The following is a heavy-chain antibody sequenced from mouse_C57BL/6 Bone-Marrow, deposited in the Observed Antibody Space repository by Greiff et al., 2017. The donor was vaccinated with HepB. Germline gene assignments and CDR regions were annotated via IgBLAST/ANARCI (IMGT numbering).Heavy chain of an antibody. CDR1: GFTFSDYY. CDR3: ARRPTVVADAMDY. V-gene: IGHV5-12*01. Sequence: DVQLQESGGGLVQPGGSLKLSCAASGFTFSDYYMYWVRQTPEKRLEWVAYISNGGGSTYYPDTVKGRFTISRDNAKNTLYLQMSRLKSEDTAMYYCARRPTVVADAMDYWGQGTSVTVSS. D-gene: IGHD1-1*01. J-gene: IGHJ4*01. CDR2: ISNGGGST.